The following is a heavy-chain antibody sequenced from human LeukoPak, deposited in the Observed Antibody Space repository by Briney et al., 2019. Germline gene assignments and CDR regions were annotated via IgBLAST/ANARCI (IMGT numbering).Heavy chain of an antibody. J-gene: IGHJ4*02. CDR3: ARGLFWSGYYMFDY. V-gene: IGHV1-69*04. CDR2: IIPILGIA. Sequence: SVKVSCKASGGTFSSYAISWVRQAPGQGLEWMGRIIPILGIANYAQKFQGRVTITADKSTSTAYMELSSLRSEDTAVYYCARGLFWSGYYMFDYWGQGTLVSVSS. D-gene: IGHD3-3*01. CDR1: GGTFSSYA.